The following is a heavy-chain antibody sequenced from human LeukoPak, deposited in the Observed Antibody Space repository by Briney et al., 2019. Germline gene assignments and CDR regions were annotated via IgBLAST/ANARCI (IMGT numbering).Heavy chain of an antibody. CDR1: GFTFSSYW. J-gene: IGHJ4*02. CDR2: IKQDGNEK. V-gene: IGHV3-7*01. CDR3: ARDSYDSSAWDY. Sequence: GGSLRLSCAASGFTFSSYWMNWVRQAPGKGLEWVANIKQDGNEKYYVDSVKGRFTISRDNAKNSLYLQMNSLRAEDTAVYYCARDSYDSSAWDYWGQGTLVTVSS. D-gene: IGHD3-22*01.